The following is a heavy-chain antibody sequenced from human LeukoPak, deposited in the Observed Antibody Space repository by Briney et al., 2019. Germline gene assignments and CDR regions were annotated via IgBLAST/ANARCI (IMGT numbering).Heavy chain of an antibody. Sequence: SETLSLTCAVYGGSFSGYYWSWIRQPPGTGLEWIGEINHSGSTNYNPSLKSRVTISVDTSKNQFSLKLSSVTAADTAVYYCARGRSGNCSSTSCLGYYFDYWGQGTLVTVSS. CDR3: ARGRSGNCSSTSCLGYYFDY. J-gene: IGHJ4*02. D-gene: IGHD2-2*01. CDR2: INHSGST. CDR1: GGSFSGYY. V-gene: IGHV4-34*01.